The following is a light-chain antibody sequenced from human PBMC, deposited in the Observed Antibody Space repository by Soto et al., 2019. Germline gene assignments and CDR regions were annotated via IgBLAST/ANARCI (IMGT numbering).Light chain of an antibody. Sequence: DIVMTQSPLSLPVTPGEPASISCRSSQNLMPSNGYNYWDWYLQKPGQSPQLLINLGSNRASGVPDRFSGRGSGTDFTLKISRVEAEDVGVYYCMQTLQTPTFGQGTKVDIK. V-gene: IGKV2-28*01. CDR2: LGS. CDR3: MQTLQTPT. J-gene: IGKJ1*01. CDR1: QNLMPSNGYNY.